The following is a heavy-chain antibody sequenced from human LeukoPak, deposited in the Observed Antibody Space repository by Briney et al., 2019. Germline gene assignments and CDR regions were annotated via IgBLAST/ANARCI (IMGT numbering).Heavy chain of an antibody. CDR2: IKNDGSSP. Sequence: QPGGSLRLSCAASGFTFSSYWMPWVRQAPGKGLVWVSRIKNDGSSPTYADSVKGRFTISRDNAKNTLYLQMNSLRAEDTAVYYCASSLERGHGAYFDYWGQGTLVTVSS. CDR3: ASSLERGHGAYFDY. V-gene: IGHV3-74*01. CDR1: GFTFSSYW. J-gene: IGHJ4*02. D-gene: IGHD3-16*02.